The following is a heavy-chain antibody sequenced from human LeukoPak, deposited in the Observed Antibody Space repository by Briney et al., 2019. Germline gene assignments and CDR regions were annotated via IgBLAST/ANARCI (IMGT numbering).Heavy chain of an antibody. J-gene: IGHJ4*02. CDR2: IKPNSGVT. V-gene: IGHV1-2*02. D-gene: IGHD2-21*02. CDR1: GYTFTSYD. Sequence: GASVKVSCKASGYTFTSYDINWVRQAPGQGLEWMGYIKPNSGVTNYAQKFRGRVTMTWDTSISTAYIELSGLTSDDTAIYYCARPTYCGSDCYFNFDYWGQGTLVTVSS. CDR3: ARPTYCGSDCYFNFDY.